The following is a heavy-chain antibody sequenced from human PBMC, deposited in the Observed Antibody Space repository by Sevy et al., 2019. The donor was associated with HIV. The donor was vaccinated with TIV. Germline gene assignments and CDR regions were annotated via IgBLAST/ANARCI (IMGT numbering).Heavy chain of an antibody. Sequence: GGSLRLSCAASGFTFSSYAMHWVRQAPGKGLEWVAVISYDGSNKYYADSVKGRFTISRDNSKNTLYLQMNSLRAEDTAVYYCARARVDSGSYHYYYYGMDVWGQWTTVTVSS. CDR1: GFTFSSYA. D-gene: IGHD1-26*01. CDR2: ISYDGSNK. V-gene: IGHV3-30-3*01. J-gene: IGHJ6*02. CDR3: ARARVDSGSYHYYYYGMDV.